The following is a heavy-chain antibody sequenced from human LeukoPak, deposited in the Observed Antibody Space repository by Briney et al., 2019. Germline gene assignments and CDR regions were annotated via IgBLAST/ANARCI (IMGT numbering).Heavy chain of an antibody. CDR3: AREVKKGIAAAGSRDY. J-gene: IGHJ4*02. CDR2: IYSSGTT. D-gene: IGHD6-13*01. CDR1: GFTVNSNY. V-gene: IGHV3-53*01. Sequence: SGGSLGLSCAASGFTVNSNYMSWVRQAPGKGLEWVSIIYSSGTTYYADSVKGRFTISRDNPKNTLYLQMNSLRAEDTAVYYCAREVKKGIAAAGSRDYWGQGTLVTVSS.